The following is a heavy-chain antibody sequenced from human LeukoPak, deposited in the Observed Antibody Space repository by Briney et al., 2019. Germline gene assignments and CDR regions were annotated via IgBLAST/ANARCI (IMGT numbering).Heavy chain of an antibody. CDR2: INHSGST. CDR1: GGSFSGYY. D-gene: IGHD2-2*01. Sequence: PSETLPLTCAVYGGSFSGYYWSWIRQPPGKGLEWIGEINHSGSTNYNPSLKNRVTLSVDTSKNQFSLKLSSVTAADTAVYYCARGRNVVVPAASYYMDVWGKGTTVTVSS. J-gene: IGHJ6*03. CDR3: ARGRNVVVPAASYYMDV. V-gene: IGHV4-34*01.